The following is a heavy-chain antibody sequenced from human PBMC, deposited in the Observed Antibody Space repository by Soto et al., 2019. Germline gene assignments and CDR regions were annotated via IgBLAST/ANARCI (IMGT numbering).Heavy chain of an antibody. CDR3: ARRRRVPYQLPAFNY. CDR1: GGTFSSYA. V-gene: IGHV1-69*13. J-gene: IGHJ4*02. D-gene: IGHD2-2*01. CDR2: IIPIFGTA. Sequence: SVKVSCKASGGTFSSYAISWVRQAPGQGLEWMGGIIPIFGTANYAQKFQGRVTITADESTSTAYMELSSLRSEDTAVYYCARRRRVPYQLPAFNYWGQGTLVTVSS.